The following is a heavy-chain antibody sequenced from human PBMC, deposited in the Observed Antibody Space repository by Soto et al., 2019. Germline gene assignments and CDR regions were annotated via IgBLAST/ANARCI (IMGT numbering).Heavy chain of an antibody. Sequence: QITLKESGPTLVKPTQTLTLTCTFSGFSLNTRGVGVGWIRQPPGKALEWLALIYWDDDEGYSPSLRSRLTITKDTSNTQVVLTMTNMDPVGSATYYCAHSPRGYSYHFDYWGQGTLVTVSS. D-gene: IGHD5-18*01. J-gene: IGHJ4*02. V-gene: IGHV2-5*02. CDR2: IYWDDDE. CDR3: AHSPRGYSYHFDY. CDR1: GFSLNTRGVG.